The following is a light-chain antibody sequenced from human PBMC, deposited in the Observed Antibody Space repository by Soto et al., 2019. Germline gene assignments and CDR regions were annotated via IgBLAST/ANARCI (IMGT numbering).Light chain of an antibody. Sequence: DIQMTQSPSSLSASVGDIVTITCRASQGIRNYLAWYQQKPGKGPKLLIYGASTLQSGVPSRFSGSGSGTDFTLTISSLQPEDVATYYCQKYNSAPKTFGQGTKVQIK. CDR2: GAS. J-gene: IGKJ1*01. V-gene: IGKV1-27*01. CDR1: QGIRNY. CDR3: QKYNSAPKT.